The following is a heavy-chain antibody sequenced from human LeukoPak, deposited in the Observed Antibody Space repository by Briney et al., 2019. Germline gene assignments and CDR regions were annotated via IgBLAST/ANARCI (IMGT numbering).Heavy chain of an antibody. CDR1: GYSFTNYW. V-gene: IGHV5-51*01. CDR3: ARGYYDILTGYHRRDWYFDL. D-gene: IGHD3-9*01. J-gene: IGHJ2*01. Sequence: GESLKISCKGSGYSFTNYWIGWVRQMPGKGLEWMGIIYPGDSDTRYSPSFQGQVTISADKSISTAYLQWSSLKASDTAMYYCARGYYDILTGYHRRDWYFDLWGRGTLVTVSS. CDR2: IYPGDSDT.